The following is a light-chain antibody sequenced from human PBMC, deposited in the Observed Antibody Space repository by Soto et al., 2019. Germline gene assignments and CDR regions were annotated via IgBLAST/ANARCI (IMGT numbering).Light chain of an antibody. CDR2: DVT. CDR3: SSSTHSNTVV. J-gene: IGLJ3*02. V-gene: IGLV2-14*03. CDR1: SGDIGAYDH. Sequence: QSALTQPASVSRSPGQSVILSCSGTSGDIGAYDHVAWFQQHPGEVPKLLLRDVTNRPSGVSGRFSGSKSGNTAYLTISGLRPEDEPDYYCSSSTHSNTVVFGGGTKLTVL.